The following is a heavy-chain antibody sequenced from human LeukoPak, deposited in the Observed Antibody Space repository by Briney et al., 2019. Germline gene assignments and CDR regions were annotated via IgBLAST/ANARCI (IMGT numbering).Heavy chain of an antibody. Sequence: GGSLRLSCAASGFTFDDYAMHWVRHAPGKGLEWVSGISWNSGSIDYADSVKGRFTISRDNAKNSLYLQMNSLRAEDTALYYCAKDIAGGYSSSWYYFDYWGQGTLVTVSS. CDR3: AKDIAGGYSSSWYYFDY. CDR2: ISWNSGSI. V-gene: IGHV3-9*01. CDR1: GFTFDDYA. J-gene: IGHJ4*02. D-gene: IGHD6-13*01.